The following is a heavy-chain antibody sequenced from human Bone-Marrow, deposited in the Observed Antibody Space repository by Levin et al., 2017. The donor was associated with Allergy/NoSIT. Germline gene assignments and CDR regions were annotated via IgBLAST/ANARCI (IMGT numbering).Heavy chain of an antibody. Sequence: QSGPTLVKPTQTLALTCSFSGFLLSTPGMGMGWIRQPPGKALEWLALIYWDDDTRYSPSLKSRLTITRDTSKTQVVLIMTNMDPVDTATYYCARRRGSDGSSYFDYWGQGTLVTVSS. J-gene: IGHJ4*02. D-gene: IGHD2-15*01. CDR2: IYWDDDT. V-gene: IGHV2-5*02. CDR3: ARRRGSDGSSYFDY. CDR1: GFLLSTPGMG.